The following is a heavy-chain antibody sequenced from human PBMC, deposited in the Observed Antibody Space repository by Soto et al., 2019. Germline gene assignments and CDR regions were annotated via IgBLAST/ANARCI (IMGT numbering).Heavy chain of an antibody. J-gene: IGHJ4*02. CDR1: GYSFINYW. V-gene: IGHV5-51*01. D-gene: IGHD3-10*01. Sequence: GESLKISCKASGYSFINYWIGWVRQMPGRGLEWMGFIYPGDSDAKYSPSFQGQVTISADESFTTAYLQWNSLRTSDTAIYYCARRGDSGSFPDYWGQGTLVTVSS. CDR3: ARRGDSGSFPDY. CDR2: IYPGDSDA.